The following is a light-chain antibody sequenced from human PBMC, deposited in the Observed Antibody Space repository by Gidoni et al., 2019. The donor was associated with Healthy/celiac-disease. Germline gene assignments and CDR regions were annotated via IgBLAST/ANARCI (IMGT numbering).Light chain of an antibody. CDR1: QSLLHSNGYNY. J-gene: IGKJ1*01. CDR2: LGS. CDR3: MQALQTPWT. V-gene: IGKV2-28*01. Sequence: DIVMNQSPLSLPVTPGEPASISCRSSQSLLHSNGYNYLDWYLQKPGQSPQLLIYLGSNRASGVPDRFSGSGSGTDFTLKISRVEAEDVGVYYCMQALQTPWTFGQXTKVEIK.